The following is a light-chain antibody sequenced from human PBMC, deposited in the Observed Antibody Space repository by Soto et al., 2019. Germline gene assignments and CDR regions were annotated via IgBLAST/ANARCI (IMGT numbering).Light chain of an antibody. J-gene: IGLJ2*01. CDR1: SSDVGGYNY. CDR3: SSYTSSSTLCV. CDR2: EVS. Sequence: QSALTQPASVSGSPGQSITISCTGTSSDVGGYNYVSWYQRHPGKAPKLMIYEVSNRPSGVSNRFSGSKSGNTASLTISGLQAEDEADYYCSSYTSSSTLCVFGGGTKLTVL. V-gene: IGLV2-14*01.